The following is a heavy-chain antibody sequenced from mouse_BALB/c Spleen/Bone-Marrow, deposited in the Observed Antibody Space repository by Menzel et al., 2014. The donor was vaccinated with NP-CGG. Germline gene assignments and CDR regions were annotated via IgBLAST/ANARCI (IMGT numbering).Heavy chain of an antibody. D-gene: IGHD2-12*01. J-gene: IGHJ2*01. CDR3: ARVAFYNVYFDY. CDR1: GITFSNYG. V-gene: IGHV5-6-3*01. CDR2: INGNGGSS. Sequence: EVKVGESGGGLVQPGGSLKLSCAASGITFSNYGMSWICQTPVQRLGLVATINGNGGSSDYTYSVKGRFTTSRDKDKNTLYLQMSSLKPEDKAMYYCARVAFYNVYFDYWGQGTPLTVSA.